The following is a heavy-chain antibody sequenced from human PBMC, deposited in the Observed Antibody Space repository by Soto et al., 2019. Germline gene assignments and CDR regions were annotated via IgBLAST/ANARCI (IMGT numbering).Heavy chain of an antibody. Sequence: SETLSLTCAVSGGSISGGGFSWSWIRQPPGKGLEWIGYILHTGGTQYNPSLKSRVSISVDKSKNQFSLHLTSVTAADTAVYYCARLQFGEGFDYWGQGALVTVSS. CDR2: ILHTGGT. V-gene: IGHV4-30-2*01. CDR1: GGSISGGGFS. D-gene: IGHD3-10*01. CDR3: ARLQFGEGFDY. J-gene: IGHJ4*02.